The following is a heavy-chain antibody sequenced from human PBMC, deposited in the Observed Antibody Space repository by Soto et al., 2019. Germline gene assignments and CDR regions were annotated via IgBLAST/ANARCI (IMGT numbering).Heavy chain of an antibody. D-gene: IGHD6-13*01. CDR3: ARIPGYSTTWYYAFDI. CDR2: IITYSGNT. Sequence: QVQLVQSGPEVKKPGASVKVSCKAAGYTFTNYGITWVRQAPGQGLEWMGWIITYSGNTNYAQKPQARVSLTADTSTSTAYMELRSLRSDDTAVYYCARIPGYSTTWYYAFDIWGQGTLVTVSS. V-gene: IGHV1-18*01. J-gene: IGHJ3*02. CDR1: GYTFTNYG.